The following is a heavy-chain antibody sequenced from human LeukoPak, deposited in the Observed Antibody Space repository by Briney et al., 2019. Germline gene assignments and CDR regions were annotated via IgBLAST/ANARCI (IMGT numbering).Heavy chain of an antibody. J-gene: IGHJ4*02. CDR3: AKGYYDYVWGSYYFDY. V-gene: IGHV3-33*06. CDR1: GFTFSNCG. D-gene: IGHD3-16*01. Sequence: GRSLRLSCAASGFTFSNCGMHWVRQAPGKGLEWVAVIWYDGSYKYYADSVKGRFTISRDNSRDTLYLQMNSLRAEDTAVYYCAKGYYDYVWGSYYFDYWGQGTLVTVSS. CDR2: IWYDGSYK.